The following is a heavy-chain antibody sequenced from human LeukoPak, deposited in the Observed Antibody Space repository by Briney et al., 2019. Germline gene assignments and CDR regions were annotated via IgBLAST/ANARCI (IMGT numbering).Heavy chain of an antibody. CDR3: ARVVTAIGGFDY. V-gene: IGHV1-69*13. CDR1: GGTFSSYA. J-gene: IGHJ4*02. Sequence: GASVKVPCKASGGTFSSYAISWVRQAPGQGLEWMGGIIPIFGTANYAQKFQGRVTITADESTSTAYMELSSLRSEDTAVYYCARVVTAIGGFDYWGQGTLVTVSS. CDR2: IIPIFGTA. D-gene: IGHD2-21*02.